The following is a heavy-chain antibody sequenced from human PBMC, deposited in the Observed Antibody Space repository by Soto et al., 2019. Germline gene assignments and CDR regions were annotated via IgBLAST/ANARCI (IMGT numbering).Heavy chain of an antibody. CDR3: AKDTAGLGDVNDAFDI. Sequence: GGSLRLSCAASGFTFSSYAMSWVRQAPGKGLEWVSAISGSGGSTYYADSVKGRFTISRDNSKNTLYLQMNSLRAEDTAVYYCAKDTAGLGDVNDAFDIWGQGTMVTVSS. D-gene: IGHD3-16*01. V-gene: IGHV3-23*01. CDR2: ISGSGGST. CDR1: GFTFSSYA. J-gene: IGHJ3*02.